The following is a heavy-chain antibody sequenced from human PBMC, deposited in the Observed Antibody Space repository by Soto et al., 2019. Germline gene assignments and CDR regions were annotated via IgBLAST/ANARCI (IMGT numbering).Heavy chain of an antibody. Sequence: GGSLRLSCAASGFTFSSYAMSWVRQAPGKGLEWVSAISGSGGSTYYADSVKGRFTISRDNSKNTLYLQMNSLRAEDTAVYYCAKDFGVWGYSYGRFDYWGQGTLVTVSS. V-gene: IGHV3-23*01. CDR1: GFTFSSYA. CDR2: ISGSGGST. CDR3: AKDFGVWGYSYGRFDY. J-gene: IGHJ4*02. D-gene: IGHD5-18*01.